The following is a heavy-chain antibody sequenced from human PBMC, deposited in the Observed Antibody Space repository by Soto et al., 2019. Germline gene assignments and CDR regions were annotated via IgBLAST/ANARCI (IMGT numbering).Heavy chain of an antibody. Sequence: ASVKVSCKASGYTFTSYGISWVRQAPGQGLEWMGWISAYNGNTNYAQKLQGRVTMTTDTSTSTAYMELSSVTAADTAVYYCARGPGGEYQLLSVVYYGMDVWGQGTTVTVSS. CDR1: GYTFTSYG. D-gene: IGHD2-2*01. J-gene: IGHJ6*02. CDR2: ISAYNGNT. CDR3: ARGPGGEYQLLSVVYYGMDV. V-gene: IGHV1-18*01.